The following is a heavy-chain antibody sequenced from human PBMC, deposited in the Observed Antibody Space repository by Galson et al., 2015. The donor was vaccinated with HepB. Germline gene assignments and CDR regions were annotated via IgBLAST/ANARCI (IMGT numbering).Heavy chain of an antibody. D-gene: IGHD1-26*01. CDR2: INPSGGST. Sequence: SVKVSCKASGYTFTSYYMHWVRQAPGQGLEWMGIINPSGGSTSYAQKFQGRVTMTRDTSTSTVYMELSSLRSEDTAVYYCARDEWELTSGHWFDPWGQGTLVTVSS. CDR3: ARDEWELTSGHWFDP. V-gene: IGHV1-46*01. J-gene: IGHJ5*02. CDR1: GYTFTSYY.